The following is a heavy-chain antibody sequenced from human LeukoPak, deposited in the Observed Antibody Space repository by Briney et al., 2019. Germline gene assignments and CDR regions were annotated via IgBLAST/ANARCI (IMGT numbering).Heavy chain of an antibody. V-gene: IGHV4-39*07. Sequence: PSETLSLTCTVSGGSISSSNYYWGWIRQPPGKGLEWIGSIYYSGSTYYNPSLKSRVTISVDTSKNQYSLKLSSVTAADTAVYYCARDPLYDSSGYPDAFDIWGQGTMVTVSS. D-gene: IGHD3-22*01. CDR1: GGSISSSNYY. J-gene: IGHJ3*02. CDR2: IYYSGST. CDR3: ARDPLYDSSGYPDAFDI.